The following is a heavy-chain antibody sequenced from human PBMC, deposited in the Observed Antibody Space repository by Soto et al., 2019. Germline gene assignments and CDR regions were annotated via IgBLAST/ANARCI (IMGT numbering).Heavy chain of an antibody. J-gene: IGHJ4*02. D-gene: IGHD3-22*01. CDR3: AKNPGYYYDSTGYPFDY. CDR1: EFTFSNYA. Sequence: EVQLLESGGGLVQPGGSLRLSCAASEFTFSNYAMSWVRQAPGKGLEWVSAISYGGGTTYYADSVKGRFTISRDNSKNXLYLQMNSLRAEDTAVYYCAKNPGYYYDSTGYPFDYWGQGTLVTVSS. V-gene: IGHV3-23*01. CDR2: ISYGGGTT.